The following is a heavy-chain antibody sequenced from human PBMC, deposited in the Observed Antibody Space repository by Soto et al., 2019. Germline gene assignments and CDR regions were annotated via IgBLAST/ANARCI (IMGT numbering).Heavy chain of an antibody. D-gene: IGHD6-19*01. V-gene: IGHV3-48*01. Sequence: GVSLRLSCAASGFTFSSYSMNWFRQAPGKGLEWVSYISSSSSTIYYADSVKGRFTISRDNAKNSLYLQMNSLRAEDTAVYYCARNFQYSSGLYRSDAFDIWGQGTMFTVSS. CDR1: GFTFSSYS. J-gene: IGHJ3*02. CDR2: ISSSSSTI. CDR3: ARNFQYSSGLYRSDAFDI.